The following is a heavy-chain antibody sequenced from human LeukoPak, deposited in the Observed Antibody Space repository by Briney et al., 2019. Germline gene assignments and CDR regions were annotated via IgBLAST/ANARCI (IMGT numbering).Heavy chain of an antibody. V-gene: IGHV3-7*01. Sequence: GGSLRLSCAASGFTFSSYGMHWVRQAPGKGLEWVANIKQDGSEKYYVDSVKGRFTISRDNAKNSLYLQMNSLRAEDTAVYYCAREARRDTEHYYYYYGMDVWGQGTTVTVSS. D-gene: IGHD5-18*01. J-gene: IGHJ6*02. CDR3: AREARRDTEHYYYYYGMDV. CDR2: IKQDGSEK. CDR1: GFTFSSYG.